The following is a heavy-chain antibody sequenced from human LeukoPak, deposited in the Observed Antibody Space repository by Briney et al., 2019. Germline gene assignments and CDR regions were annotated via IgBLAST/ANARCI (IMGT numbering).Heavy chain of an antibody. V-gene: IGHV4-34*01. CDR3: AREGSSWYWGTATRGWYFDL. CDR2: INHSGST. J-gene: IGHJ2*01. Sequence: PSETLSLTCAVYRGSFSGYYWSWVRQPPGKGLDWIGEINHSGSTNYNPSLKSRVTISVDTSKNQFSLKLSSVTAADTAVYYCAREGSSWYWGTATRGWYFDLWGRGTLVTVSS. D-gene: IGHD2-15*01. CDR1: RGSFSGYY.